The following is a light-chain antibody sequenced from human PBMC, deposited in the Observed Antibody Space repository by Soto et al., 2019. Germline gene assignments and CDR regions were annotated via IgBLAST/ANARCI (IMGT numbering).Light chain of an antibody. Sequence: EIVMRQSPATLPVSPGERATLSCRASQSVSSNLAWYQQKPGQAPRLLIYGASTRATGIPARFSGSGSGTEFTLTISSLQSEDFAVYYCQQYNNWLITFGQGTRLEIK. CDR3: QQYNNWLIT. CDR1: QSVSSN. V-gene: IGKV3-15*01. CDR2: GAS. J-gene: IGKJ5*01.